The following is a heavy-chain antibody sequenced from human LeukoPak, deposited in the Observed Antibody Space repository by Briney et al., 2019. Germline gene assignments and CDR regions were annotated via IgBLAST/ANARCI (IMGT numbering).Heavy chain of an antibody. CDR2: MNPNSGNT. CDR1: VYTFTSYD. D-gene: IGHD6-25*01. Sequence: ASVKVSCKASVYTFTSYDINWVRQATGQGLDWMGWMNPNSGNTDYAQKFQGRVTMTSDTPISTPYMELSSLRSEDTAVYYCARGIPAAAGGNWFDPWGQGTLVTVSS. J-gene: IGHJ5*02. CDR3: ARGIPAAAGGNWFDP. V-gene: IGHV1-8*01.